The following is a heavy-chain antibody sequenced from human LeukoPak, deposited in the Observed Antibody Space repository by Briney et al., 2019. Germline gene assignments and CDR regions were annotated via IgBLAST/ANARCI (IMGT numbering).Heavy chain of an antibody. Sequence: GGSLRLSCAASGFTFGSYGMHWVRQAPGKGLEWVAVIWYDGSNKYYADSVKGRFTISRDNSKNTLYLQMNALRAGDTAVYYCAKGINGYLYYFDYWGQGTLVTVSS. V-gene: IGHV3-33*06. CDR2: IWYDGSNK. CDR3: AKGINGYLYYFDY. D-gene: IGHD2-8*01. J-gene: IGHJ4*02. CDR1: GFTFGSYG.